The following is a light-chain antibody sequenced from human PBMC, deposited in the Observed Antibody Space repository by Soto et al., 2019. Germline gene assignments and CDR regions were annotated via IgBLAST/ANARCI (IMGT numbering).Light chain of an antibody. V-gene: IGLV2-14*01. CDR1: SSDVGGYNY. CDR3: SSYTSGNTYV. Sequence: QSALTQPASVSGSPGQSITISCTGTSSDVGGYNYVSWYQQYPGKAPKLMIYEVTNRPSGVSNPFSGSKSGNTASLTISGLQAEDEADYYCSSYTSGNTYVFGTGTKLTVL. CDR2: EVT. J-gene: IGLJ1*01.